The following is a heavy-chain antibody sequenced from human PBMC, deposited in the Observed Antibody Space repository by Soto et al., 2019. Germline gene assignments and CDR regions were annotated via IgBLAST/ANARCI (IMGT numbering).Heavy chain of an antibody. D-gene: IGHD2-8*02. V-gene: IGHV3-21*04. J-gene: IGHJ4*02. CDR2: INNNSSYI. Sequence: GGSLRLSCAASGFTFSSYRMNWVRQAPGKGLEWVSSINNNSSYIYYADSVKGRFTISRDNARNLLYLQMNNLRVEDTAIYYCATDTYCPATCYRGHGNWGQGTLVTVSS. CDR1: GFTFSSYR. CDR3: ATDTYCPATCYRGHGN.